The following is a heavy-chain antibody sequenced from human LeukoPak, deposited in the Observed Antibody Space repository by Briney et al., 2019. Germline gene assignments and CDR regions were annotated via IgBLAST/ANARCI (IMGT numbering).Heavy chain of an antibody. J-gene: IGHJ6*03. CDR3: AKERGTAMVRSYYMDV. D-gene: IGHD5-18*01. V-gene: IGHV3-23*01. CDR1: GFTFSSYA. Sequence: GGSLRLSCTASGFTFSSYAMSWVRQAPGKGLEWVSGIISSGGSTYYADSVKGRFTISRDNSKNTLYLQMNSLRAEDTAVYYCAKERGTAMVRSYYMDVWGKGTTVTVSS. CDR2: IISSGGST.